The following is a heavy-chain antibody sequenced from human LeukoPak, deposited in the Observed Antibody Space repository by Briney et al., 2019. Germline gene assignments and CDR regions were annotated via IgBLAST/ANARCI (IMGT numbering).Heavy chain of an antibody. V-gene: IGHV3-48*01. D-gene: IGHD1-26*01. CDR2: ISSSSSNI. CDR1: GFTFSSYS. CDR3: ARGGYGSYYY. Sequence: GGSLRLSCAASGFTFSSYSMNWVRQAPGKGLEWVSYISSSSSNIYYADSVKGRFTISRDNAKNSLYLQMNSLSAEDTAVYYCARGGYGSYYYWGQGTLVTVSS. J-gene: IGHJ4*02.